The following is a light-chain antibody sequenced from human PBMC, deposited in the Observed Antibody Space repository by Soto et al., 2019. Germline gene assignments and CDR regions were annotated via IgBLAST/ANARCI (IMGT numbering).Light chain of an antibody. CDR1: SSDVGGYEF. CDR2: EGT. J-gene: IGLJ2*01. V-gene: IGLV2-14*01. CDR3: SSYTSSSTVI. Sequence: QSALTQPASVSGSPGQSITISCTGTSSDVGGYEFVSWYQQHPGKAPKLMIYEGTKWPSGVSNRFSGSKSGNTASLTISGLQAEDEADYYCSSYTSSSTVIFGGGTKLTVL.